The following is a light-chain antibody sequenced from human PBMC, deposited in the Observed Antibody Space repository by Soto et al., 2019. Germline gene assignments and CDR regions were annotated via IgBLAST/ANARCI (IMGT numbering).Light chain of an antibody. Sequence: QSGLTQPASVSGSPGQSITISCTGTSSDVGSYNLVSWYQQHPGKAPKLMIYEVSKRPSGVSNRFSGSKSGNTASLTISGLQAEDEADYYCCSYAGSSTWVFGTGTKVTVL. V-gene: IGLV2-23*02. CDR1: SSDVGSYNL. CDR3: CSYAGSSTWV. J-gene: IGLJ1*01. CDR2: EVS.